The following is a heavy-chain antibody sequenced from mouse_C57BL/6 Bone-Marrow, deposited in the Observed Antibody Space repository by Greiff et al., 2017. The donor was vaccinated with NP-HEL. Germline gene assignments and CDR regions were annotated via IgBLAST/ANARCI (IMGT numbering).Heavy chain of an antibody. D-gene: IGHD4-1*01. CDR3: TRPNWDWFAY. CDR2: IDPETGGT. V-gene: IGHV1-15*01. Sequence: QVHVKQSGAELVRPGASVTLSCKASGYTFTDYEMHWVKQTPVHGLEWIGAIDPETGGTAYNQKFKGKAILTADQSSSTAYMELRSLTSEDSAVYYCTRPNWDWFAYWGQGTLVTVSA. CDR1: GYTFTDYE. J-gene: IGHJ3*01.